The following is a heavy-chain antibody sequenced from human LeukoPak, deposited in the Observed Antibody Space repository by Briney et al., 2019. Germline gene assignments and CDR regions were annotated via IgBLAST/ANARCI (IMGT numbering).Heavy chain of an antibody. J-gene: IGHJ5*02. D-gene: IGHD2-15*01. V-gene: IGHV4-34*01. CDR3: ARRETDIVVVVAAGFDP. CDR1: GGSISSYY. Sequence: SETLSLTCTVPGGSISSYYWSWIRQPPGKGLEWIGEINHSGSTNYNPSLKSRVTISVDTSKNQFSLKLSSVTAADTAVYYCARRETDIVVVVAAGFDPWGQGTLVTVSS. CDR2: INHSGST.